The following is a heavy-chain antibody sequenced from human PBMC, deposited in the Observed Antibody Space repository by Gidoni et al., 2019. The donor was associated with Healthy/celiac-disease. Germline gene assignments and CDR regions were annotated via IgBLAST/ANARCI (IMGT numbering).Heavy chain of an antibody. D-gene: IGHD4-17*01. J-gene: IGHJ6*02. V-gene: IGHV1-46*01. CDR3: ASPYRRDSSSSRRVDYGDYVPYYYYGMDV. CDR2: INHSGGST. Sequence: QVQLVQSGAEVKKPGASVKVSCKASGYTFTRSYMHWVRPAPGPGLEWMGIINHSGGSTSYAQKFQGRVTMTRDTSTSTVYMELSSLRSEDTAVYYCASPYRRDSSSSRRVDYGDYVPYYYYGMDVWGQGTTVTVSS. CDR1: GYTFTRSY.